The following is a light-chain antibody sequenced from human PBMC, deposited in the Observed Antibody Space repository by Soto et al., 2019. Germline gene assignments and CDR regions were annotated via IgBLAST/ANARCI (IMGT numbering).Light chain of an antibody. V-gene: IGLV1-47*02. CDR3: AAWDDSLTGWV. J-gene: IGLJ3*02. CDR1: SSNIGSNY. Sequence: QSLLTQAPSVSGTPGQRVTISCSGSSSNIGSNYVYWYQQLPRTAPKLLIYSNNQRPSGVPDRFSGSKSGTSASLAISGLRSEDEADYYCAAWDDSLTGWVFGGGTQLTVL. CDR2: SNN.